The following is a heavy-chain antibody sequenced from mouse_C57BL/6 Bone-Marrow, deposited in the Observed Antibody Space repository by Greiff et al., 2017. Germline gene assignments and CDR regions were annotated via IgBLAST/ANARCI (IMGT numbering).Heavy chain of an antibody. CDR3: ARNWALYWYFDV. D-gene: IGHD4-1*01. V-gene: IGHV1-64*01. Sequence: VQLQQPGAELVKPGASVKLSCKASGYTFTSYWMHWVKQRPGQGLEWIGMIHPNSGSTNYNEKFKSKATLTVDKSSSTAYMQLSSLTSEDSAVYYCARNWALYWYFDVWGTGTTVTVSS. CDR1: GYTFTSYW. CDR2: IHPNSGST. J-gene: IGHJ1*03.